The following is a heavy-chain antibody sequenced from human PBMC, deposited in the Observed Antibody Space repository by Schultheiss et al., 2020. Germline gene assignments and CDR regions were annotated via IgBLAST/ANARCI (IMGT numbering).Heavy chain of an antibody. V-gene: IGHV3-30*18. CDR1: GFTFSSYG. CDR3: AKFFSSGWYTYFDY. Sequence: GESLKISCAASGFTFSSYGMHWVRQAPGKGLEWVAVISYDGCNKYYADSVKGRFTISRDNSKNTLYLQMNSLRAEDTAVYYCAKFFSSGWYTYFDYWGQGTLVTVSS. D-gene: IGHD6-19*01. CDR2: ISYDGCNK. J-gene: IGHJ4*02.